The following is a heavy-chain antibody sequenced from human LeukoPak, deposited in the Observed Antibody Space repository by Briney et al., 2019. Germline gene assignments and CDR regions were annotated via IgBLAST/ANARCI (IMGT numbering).Heavy chain of an antibody. J-gene: IGHJ5*02. CDR3: AREWDYYGSWGFDP. V-gene: IGHV1-8*01. D-gene: IGHD3-10*01. CDR2: MNPNGGNT. Sequence: ASVKVSCKASGYTFTSYDINWVRQATGQGLEWMGWMNPNGGNTGYAQKFQGRVTMTRNTSISTAYMELSSLRSEDTAVYYCAREWDYYGSWGFDPWGQGTMVTVSS. CDR1: GYTFTSYD.